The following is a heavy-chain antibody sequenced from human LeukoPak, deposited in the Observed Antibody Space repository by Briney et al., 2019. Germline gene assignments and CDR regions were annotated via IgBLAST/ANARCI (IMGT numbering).Heavy chain of an antibody. CDR2: ISSSSSTI. CDR1: GFTFSSYS. J-gene: IGHJ5*02. Sequence: PGGSLRLSCAASGFTFSSYSMNWVRQAPGKGLEWVSYISSSSSTIYYADSVKGRFTISRDNAKNSLYLQMNSLRAEDTAVYYCARDHFGLTYNWFDPWGQGTLVTVSS. V-gene: IGHV3-48*01. D-gene: IGHD3-10*01. CDR3: ARDHFGLTYNWFDP.